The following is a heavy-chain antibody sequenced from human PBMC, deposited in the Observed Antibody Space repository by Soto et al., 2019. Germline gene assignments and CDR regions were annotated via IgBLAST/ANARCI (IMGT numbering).Heavy chain of an antibody. V-gene: IGHV3-15*07. J-gene: IGHJ4*02. CDR2: IKSKTDGGTT. CDR1: GFNFINAW. Sequence: GGSMRLSCAASGFNFINAWRNWVSKDPGKGLEWVGRIKSKTDGGTTDYAAPVKGRFTISRDDSKNTLYLQMNSLKTEDTAEYYCTTDDRKDNWNYHVWWGQGTLVTVSS. D-gene: IGHD1-7*01. CDR3: TTDDRKDNWNYHVW.